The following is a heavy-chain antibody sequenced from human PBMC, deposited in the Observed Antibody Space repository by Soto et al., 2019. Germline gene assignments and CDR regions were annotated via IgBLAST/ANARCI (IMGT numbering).Heavy chain of an antibody. D-gene: IGHD4-17*01. CDR2: IYYSGST. Sequence: PSETLSLTCTVSGGSISSYYWSWIRQPPGKGLEWIGYIYYSGSTNYNPSLKSRVTISVDTSKNQFSLKLSSVTAADTAVYYCASGNDYGDAPSGYWGQGTLVTVPS. V-gene: IGHV4-59*01. CDR1: GGSISSYY. CDR3: ASGNDYGDAPSGY. J-gene: IGHJ4*02.